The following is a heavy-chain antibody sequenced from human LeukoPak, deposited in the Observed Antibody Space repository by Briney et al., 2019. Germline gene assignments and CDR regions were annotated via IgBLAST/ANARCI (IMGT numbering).Heavy chain of an antibody. CDR3: VGWGISGITNH. D-gene: IGHD1-7*01. V-gene: IGHV3-7*01. CDR2: TKQDGSEK. CDR1: ELTSSTSW. J-gene: IGHJ4*02. Sequence: GGSLRLSCAASELTSSTSWMSWVRQAPGKGLEWVAQTKQDGSEKYYVDSAKGRFTTSRDKNSLFLQMNSVRAEDTAVYYCVGWGISGITNHWGQGTLVTVSS.